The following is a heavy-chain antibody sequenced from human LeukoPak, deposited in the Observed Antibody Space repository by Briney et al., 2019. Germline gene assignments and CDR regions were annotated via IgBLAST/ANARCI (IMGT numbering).Heavy chain of an antibody. V-gene: IGHV1-2*02. J-gene: IGHJ4*02. CDR3: ARDLRSGGVTYGQDS. D-gene: IGHD5-18*01. Sequence: GASVKVSCKASGFTFSDYFIHWVRQAPGQGLEWMGWIIPKSGATNFAQRFRDRVTVTSDTSTVYMDLSRLTSDDTAVYYCARDLRSGGVTYGQDSWGQGTLVTVSS. CDR1: GFTFSDYF. CDR2: IIPKSGAT.